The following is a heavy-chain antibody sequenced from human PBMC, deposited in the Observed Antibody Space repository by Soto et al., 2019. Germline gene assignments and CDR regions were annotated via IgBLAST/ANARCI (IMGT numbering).Heavy chain of an antibody. J-gene: IGHJ5*02. CDR3: AKWRVARHIVVVTAIQGVSWFDP. CDR1: GFTFSSYA. V-gene: IGHV3-23*01. Sequence: GGSLRLSCAASGFTFSSYAMSWVRQAPGKGLEWVSAISGSGGSTYYADSVKGRFTISRDNSKNTLYLQMNSLRAEDTAVYYCAKWRVARHIVVVTAIQGVSWFDPWGQGTLVTVSS. D-gene: IGHD2-21*02. CDR2: ISGSGGST.